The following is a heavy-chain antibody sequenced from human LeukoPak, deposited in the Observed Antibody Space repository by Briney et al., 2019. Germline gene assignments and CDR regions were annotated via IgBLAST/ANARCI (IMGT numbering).Heavy chain of an antibody. CDR1: GFIFSNYA. V-gene: IGHV3-23*01. CDR3: AKSRSGGGSCYNY. Sequence: GGSLRLSCAASGFIFSNYAMTWVRQAPGKGLEWVSTISGSDDSTFYADSVRGRFTISRDNSKNTLYLQMNSLRAEDTTVYYCAKSRSGGGSCYNYWGQGTLVTVSS. J-gene: IGHJ4*02. D-gene: IGHD2-15*01. CDR2: ISGSDDST.